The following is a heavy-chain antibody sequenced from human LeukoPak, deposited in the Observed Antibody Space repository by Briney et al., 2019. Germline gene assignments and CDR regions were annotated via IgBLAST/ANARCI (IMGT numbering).Heavy chain of an antibody. D-gene: IGHD4-17*01. J-gene: IGHJ4*02. CDR1: GFAFGNYA. Sequence: GGSLRLSCAASGFAFGNYAMGWVRQAPVKGLEWVSSIDSSGSYTPSADSVKGRFTISRDNSENTVYLQMNSLRAEDAAVYSCAKISTVTENFHHWGQGTLVTVSS. V-gene: IGHV3-23*01. CDR2: IDSSGSYT. CDR3: AKISTVTENFHH.